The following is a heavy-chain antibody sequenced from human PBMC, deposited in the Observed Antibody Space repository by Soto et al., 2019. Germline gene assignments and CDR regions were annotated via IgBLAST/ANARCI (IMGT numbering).Heavy chain of an antibody. J-gene: IGHJ6*02. D-gene: IGHD2-2*01. CDR1: GDSISNIIYY. CDR2: IYYSGST. Sequence: SETLSLTCTVSGDSISNIIYYWGWIRQPPGKGLEWIGTIYYSGSTNYNPSLESRVTISVDTSKNQFSLKVSSVTAADTAVYYCARLGGYCSSTSCYGYYGMDVWGQGTTVTVSS. V-gene: IGHV4-39*01. CDR3: ARLGGYCSSTSCYGYYGMDV.